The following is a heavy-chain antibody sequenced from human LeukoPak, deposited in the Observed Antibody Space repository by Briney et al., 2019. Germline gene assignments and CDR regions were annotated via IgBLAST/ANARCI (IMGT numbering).Heavy chain of an antibody. J-gene: IGHJ5*02. D-gene: IGHD3-3*01. CDR1: GGTFSSYA. CDR2: IIPIFGTA. Sequence: ASVKVSCKASGGTFSSYAISWVRQAPGQGLEWMGGIIPIFGTANYAQKFQGRVTITTDESTSTAYMELSSLRSEDTAVYYCARGAITIFGVVIENRIDPWGQGTLVTVYS. V-gene: IGHV1-69*05. CDR3: ARGAITIFGVVIENRIDP.